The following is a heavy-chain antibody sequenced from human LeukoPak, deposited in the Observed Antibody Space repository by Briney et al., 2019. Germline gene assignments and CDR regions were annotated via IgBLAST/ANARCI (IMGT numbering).Heavy chain of an antibody. CDR3: ARGGGGNYYFDY. D-gene: IGHD4-23*01. V-gene: IGHV3-30-3*01. Sequence: GGSLRLSCAASGFTFRSYAMHWVRQAPGKGLEWVAVISYDGSNKYYADSVKGRFTISRDNSKNTLYLQMNSLRAEDTAVYYCARGGGGNYYFDYWGQGTLVTVSS. CDR2: ISYDGSNK. J-gene: IGHJ4*02. CDR1: GFTFRSYA.